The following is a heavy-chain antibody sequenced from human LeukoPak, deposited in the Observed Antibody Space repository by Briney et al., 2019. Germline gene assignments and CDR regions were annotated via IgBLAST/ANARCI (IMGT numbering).Heavy chain of an antibody. CDR3: ARDGRIAPAGTGWFDP. D-gene: IGHD6-13*01. V-gene: IGHV6-1*01. Sequence: SQTLSLTCAISGDSVSSNSAAWNWIRQSPSRGLEWLGRTYYRSKWYNDYAVSVKSRITINPDTSKNQFSLQLNSVTPEDTAVYYCARDGRIAPAGTGWFDPWGQGTLVTVSS. CDR1: GDSVSSNSAA. CDR2: TYYRSKWYN. J-gene: IGHJ5*02.